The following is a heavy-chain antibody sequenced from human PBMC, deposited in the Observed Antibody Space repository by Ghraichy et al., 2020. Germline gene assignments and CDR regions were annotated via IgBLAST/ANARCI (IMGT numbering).Heavy chain of an antibody. CDR2: IIPIFGTA. V-gene: IGHV1-69*13. J-gene: IGHJ4*02. Sequence: SVKVSCKASGGTFSSYAISWVRQAPGQGLEWMGGIIPIFGTANFAQKFQGRVTITADESTSTAYMELSSLRSEDTAVYYCARAGTYYYDSSGYGFLCYWGQGTLVTVSS. D-gene: IGHD3-22*01. CDR3: ARAGTYYYDSSGYGFLCY. CDR1: GGTFSSYA.